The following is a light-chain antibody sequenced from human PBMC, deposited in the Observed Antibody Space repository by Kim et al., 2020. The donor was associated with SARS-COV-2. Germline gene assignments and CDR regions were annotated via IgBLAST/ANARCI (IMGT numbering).Light chain of an antibody. CDR1: SSNIGSNS. Sequence: GQSVTISCSGRSSNIGSNSVYWYQQLPGTAPKLLIYRNNQRPSGVPDRFSGSKSGTSASLAITGLRSEDEADYYCAAWDDSLSGWVFGGGTQLTVL. CDR2: RNN. V-gene: IGLV1-47*01. CDR3: AAWDDSLSGWV. J-gene: IGLJ3*02.